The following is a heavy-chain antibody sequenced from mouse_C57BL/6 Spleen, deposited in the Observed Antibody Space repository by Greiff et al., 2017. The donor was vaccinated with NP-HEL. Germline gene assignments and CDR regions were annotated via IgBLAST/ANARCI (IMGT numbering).Heavy chain of an antibody. CDR3: ARSYDGYYEGAMDY. J-gene: IGHJ4*01. CDR1: GYTFTDYY. V-gene: IGHV1-26*01. D-gene: IGHD2-3*01. Sequence: VQLQQSGPELVKPGASVKISCKASGYTFTDYYMNWVKQSHGKSLEWIGDINPNNGGTSYNQKFKGKATLTVDKSSSTAYMELRSLTSEDSAVYYCARSYDGYYEGAMDYWGQGTSVTVSS. CDR2: INPNNGGT.